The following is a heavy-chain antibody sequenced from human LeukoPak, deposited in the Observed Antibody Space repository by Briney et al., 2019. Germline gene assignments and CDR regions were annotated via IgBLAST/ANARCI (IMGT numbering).Heavy chain of an antibody. D-gene: IGHD3-22*01. V-gene: IGHV3-64*01. CDR2: ISSNGGST. J-gene: IGHJ4*02. Sequence: PGGSLRLSCAASGFTFSGYAMHWVRQAPGEGLEYVSAISSNGGSTYYANSVKGRFNISRDNSKNTLYLQMGSLRAEDMAVYYRARADRPFYDSSGYWFDYWGQGTLVTVSS. CDR1: GFTFSGYA. CDR3: ARADRPFYDSSGYWFDY.